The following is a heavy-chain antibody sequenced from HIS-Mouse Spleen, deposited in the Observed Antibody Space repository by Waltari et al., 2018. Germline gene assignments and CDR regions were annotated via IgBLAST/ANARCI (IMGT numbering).Heavy chain of an antibody. CDR2: ISYDGSNK. Sequence: VQQVEHGGGGVQPGRSLRPSCGHSGFEFSSNGMHWVRQGPGKGLEWVAVISYDGSNKYYADSVKGRFTISRDNSKNTLYLQMNRLRAEGTAVYYCAKDKHHAFDYWGQGTLVTVSS. V-gene: IGHV3-30*18. J-gene: IGHJ4*02. CDR3: AKDKHHAFDY. CDR1: GFEFSSNG.